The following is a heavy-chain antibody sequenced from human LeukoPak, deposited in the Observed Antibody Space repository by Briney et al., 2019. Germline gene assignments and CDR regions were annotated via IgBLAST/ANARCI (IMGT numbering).Heavy chain of an antibody. Sequence: SVKVSCKASGGTFSSYAISWVRQAPGQGLEWMGGIIPIFGTANYAQKFQGRVTITADESTSTAYMELSSLRSEDTAVYYCARGGLKYYYDSSGYYKYAFDIWGQETMVTVSS. V-gene: IGHV1-69*13. CDR2: IIPIFGTA. CDR1: GGTFSSYA. J-gene: IGHJ3*02. D-gene: IGHD3-22*01. CDR3: ARGGLKYYYDSSGYYKYAFDI.